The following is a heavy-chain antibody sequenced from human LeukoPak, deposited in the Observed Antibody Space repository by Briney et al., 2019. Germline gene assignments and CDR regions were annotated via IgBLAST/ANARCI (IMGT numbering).Heavy chain of an antibody. CDR1: GGSINGGGYY. J-gene: IGHJ4*02. Sequence: PSETLSLTCTVSGGSINGGGYYWSWIRQHPGKGLEWIGYSYYSGNTYYNPSLKSPVTLSVDTSKNQFSLKVISVTAADTAVYYCARGLAANYFFDYWGQGTLVTVSS. CDR2: SYYSGNT. CDR3: ARGLAANYFFDY. D-gene: IGHD6-13*01. V-gene: IGHV4-31*02.